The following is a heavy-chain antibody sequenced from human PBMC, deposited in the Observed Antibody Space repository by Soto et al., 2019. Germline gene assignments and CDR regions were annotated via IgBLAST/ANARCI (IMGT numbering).Heavy chain of an antibody. V-gene: IGHV1-3*01. Sequence: ASVKVSCKASGYTFSNFPYHWLRQAPGQRPEWLGSIIAGTGYTKYSPRFRGRLTITRDTAASSLSMELTSLRPEDTAVYYCARDQLNSLNAAASDFNYYYHGMYVSGQGTTV. D-gene: IGHD2-2*01. CDR1: GYTFSNFP. CDR3: ARDQLNSLNAAASDFNYYYHGMYV. J-gene: IGHJ6*02. CDR2: IIAGTGYT.